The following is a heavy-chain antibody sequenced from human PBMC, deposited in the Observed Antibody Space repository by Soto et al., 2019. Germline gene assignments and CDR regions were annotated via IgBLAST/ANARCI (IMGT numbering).Heavy chain of an antibody. V-gene: IGHV1-18*01. CDR3: ARGGVGSTSGWFDP. CDR1: GYIFTSDG. J-gene: IGHJ5*02. Sequence: QVQLVQSGAEVKKPGASVKVSCKASGYIFTSDGISWVRQAPGQGLEWMGWITAYNGNTNYAQSLQGRVTMTADTSTPTAYMELRSLRSDDTAVYYCARGGVGSTSGWFDPWGQGTLVTVSS. CDR2: ITAYNGNT. D-gene: IGHD1-26*01.